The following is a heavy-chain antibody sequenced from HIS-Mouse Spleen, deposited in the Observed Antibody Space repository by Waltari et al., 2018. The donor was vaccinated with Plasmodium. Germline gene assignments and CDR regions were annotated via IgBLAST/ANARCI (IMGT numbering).Heavy chain of an antibody. J-gene: IGHJ4*02. CDR3: ARGSRGLYSGSYFDY. Sequence: EVQLVESGGGLIQPGGSLRLSCAASGFTVSSNHMGWVRQAPGKGLEWVSVIYSGGSTYYADSVKGRFTISRDNSKNTLYLQMNSLRAEDTAVYYCARGSRGLYSGSYFDYWGQGTLVTVSS. CDR1: GFTVSSNH. D-gene: IGHD1-26*01. V-gene: IGHV3-66*03. CDR2: IYSGGST.